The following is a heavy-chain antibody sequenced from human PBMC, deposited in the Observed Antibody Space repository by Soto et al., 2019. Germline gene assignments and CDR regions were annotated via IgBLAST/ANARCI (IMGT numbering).Heavy chain of an antibody. CDR1: GGSISSSSYY. J-gene: IGHJ6*02. CDR2: IYYSGST. V-gene: IGHV4-39*01. Sequence: PSETLSLTCTVSGGSISSSSYYWGWIRQPPGKRLEWIGSIYYSGSTYYNPSLKSRVTISVDTSKNQFSLKLSSVTAADTAVYYCARPPAYYYYGMDVWGQGTTVTVSS. CDR3: ARPPAYYYYGMDV.